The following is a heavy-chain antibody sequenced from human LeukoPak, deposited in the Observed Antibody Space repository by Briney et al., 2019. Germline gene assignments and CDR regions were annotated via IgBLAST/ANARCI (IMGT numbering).Heavy chain of an antibody. Sequence: SETLSLTCTVSGYSISSGYYWGWIRQPPGKGLEWIGEINHSGSTNYNPSLKSRVTISVDTSKNQFSLKLSSVTAADTAVYYCARVFSGWYSGFDPWGQGTLVTVSS. V-gene: IGHV4-38-2*02. CDR2: INHSGST. CDR1: GYSISSGYY. D-gene: IGHD6-19*01. CDR3: ARVFSGWYSGFDP. J-gene: IGHJ5*02.